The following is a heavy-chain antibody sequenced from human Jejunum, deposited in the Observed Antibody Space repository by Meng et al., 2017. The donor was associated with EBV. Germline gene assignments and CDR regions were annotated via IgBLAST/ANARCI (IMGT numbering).Heavy chain of an antibody. D-gene: IGHD2-21*02. Sequence: VPRQGRGPGLGRPSGPLSLTCAVSGDSIDSRNWWSWVRQSPERGLEWIGEIYYSGSTNYNPSLKSRVTILVDRSENHFSLHLSSVTAADTAVYYCVRGGDYCLVYWGQGTLVTVSS. CDR1: GDSIDSRNW. CDR2: IYYSGST. J-gene: IGHJ4*02. V-gene: IGHV4-4*02. CDR3: VRGGDYCLVY.